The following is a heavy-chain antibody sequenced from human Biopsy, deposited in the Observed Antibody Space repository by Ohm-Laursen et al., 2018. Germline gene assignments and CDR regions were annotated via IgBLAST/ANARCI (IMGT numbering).Heavy chain of an antibody. J-gene: IGHJ6*02. D-gene: IGHD1-14*01. CDR3: ARSPGRDRMDV. CDR2: INVYSNKK. Sequence: SLRLSCAAFEFTFSGYSMNWVRQAPGRGLEWVSYINVYSNKKYYADSVKGRFIVSRDNDKNSLYLQMNSLRAEDTAVYHCARSPGRDRMDVWGQGTAVTVSS. V-gene: IGHV3-48*04. CDR1: EFTFSGYS.